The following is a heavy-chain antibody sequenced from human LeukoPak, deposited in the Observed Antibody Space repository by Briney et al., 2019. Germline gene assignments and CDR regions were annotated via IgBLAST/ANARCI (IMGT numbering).Heavy chain of an antibody. Sequence: ASVTVSFKATGYTFTGYYMHWVGQAPGQGLAWMGRMNHNSGGTNCAQRFQGRVNMNRDTSISTAYMEQSRLRSDDTAVYYCARQLELQPRPGYFDYWGQGPLVTVS. V-gene: IGHV1-2*06. D-gene: IGHD1-26*01. J-gene: IGHJ4*02. CDR3: ARQLELQPRPGYFDY. CDR2: MNHNSGGT. CDR1: GYTFTGYY.